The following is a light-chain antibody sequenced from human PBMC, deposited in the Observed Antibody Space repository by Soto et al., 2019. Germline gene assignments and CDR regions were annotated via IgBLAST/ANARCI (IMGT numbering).Light chain of an antibody. CDR3: QQYNSYSWT. CDR2: DAS. CDR1: HRISSW. J-gene: IGKJ1*01. V-gene: IGKV1-5*01. Sequence: DIQMPQSPSTLSASVGDSVTIPCRASHRISSWLAWYQQKPGNDPKLLIYDASSWESGVPSRFSGSGSGTEFTLTISSLQPDDLATYDCQQYNSYSWTVGQGNKV.